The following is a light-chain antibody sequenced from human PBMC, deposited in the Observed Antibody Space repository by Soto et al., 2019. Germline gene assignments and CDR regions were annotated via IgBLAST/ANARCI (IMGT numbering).Light chain of an antibody. Sequence: QSVLTQPPSVSAAPGRRVPLSCSGSSSKIGNNYVSWYQQLPGTAPKLLIYDNNKRPSGIPDRFSGSKSGTSATLGITGLQTGDEADYYCGTWDSSLSALYVFGTGTKVTVL. CDR2: DNN. V-gene: IGLV1-51*01. CDR3: GTWDSSLSALYV. CDR1: SSKIGNNY. J-gene: IGLJ1*01.